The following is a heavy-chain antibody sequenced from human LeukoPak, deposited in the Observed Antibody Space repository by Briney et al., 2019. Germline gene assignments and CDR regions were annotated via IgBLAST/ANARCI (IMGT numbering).Heavy chain of an antibody. CDR2: ISAYNGNT. CDR3: ARALLDSSGYYFDY. CDR1: GYTFTSYG. J-gene: IGHJ4*02. V-gene: IGHV1-18*01. Sequence: ASVKVSCKASGYTFTSYGISWVRQAPGQGLEWMGWISAYNGNTNYAQKFQGRVTITRNTSISTAYMELSSLRSEDTAVYYCARALLDSSGYYFDYWGQGTLVTVSS. D-gene: IGHD3-22*01.